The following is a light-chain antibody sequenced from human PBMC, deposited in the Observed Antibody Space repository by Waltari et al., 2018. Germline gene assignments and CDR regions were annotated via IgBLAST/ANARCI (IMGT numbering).Light chain of an antibody. CDR1: SRDVGGYNY. V-gene: IGLV2-14*01. CDR2: DVS. CDR3: SSYTSSSTPWV. Sequence: QSALTQPASVSGSPGQSITIPCTGTSRDVGGYNYVSWYQQHPGKAPKPIIYDVSQRPSGVSNRFSGSKSGNTASLTISGLQAEDEAHYHCSSYTSSSTPWVFGGGTTLTVL. J-gene: IGLJ3*02.